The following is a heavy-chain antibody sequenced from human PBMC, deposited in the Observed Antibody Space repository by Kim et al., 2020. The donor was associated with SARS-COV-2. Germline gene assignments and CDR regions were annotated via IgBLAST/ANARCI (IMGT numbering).Heavy chain of an antibody. V-gene: IGHV4-30-2*05. J-gene: IGHJ4*02. CDR3: ARDDMTTHIFDY. D-gene: IGHD4-17*01. Sequence: YYNPSLKSRVTISVDTSKNQFSLKLSSVTAADTAVYYCARDDMTTHIFDYWGQGTLVTVSS.